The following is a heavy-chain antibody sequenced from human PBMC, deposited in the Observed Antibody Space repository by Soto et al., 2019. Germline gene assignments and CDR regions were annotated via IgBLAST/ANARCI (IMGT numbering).Heavy chain of an antibody. D-gene: IGHD2-2*01. CDR3: GSGPSTTWIDN. CDR1: GGSITSHHYS. Sequence: QLQVQESGPGQVKPSQTLSLTCTVSGGSITSHHYSWGWIRQPPGKGLEWFGSIYSGGNTYYNPSLRSRLTISVDTAKNLVSLKLNSVTAADSAIYYCGSGPSTTWIDNWGLGTQVSVSS. V-gene: IGHV4-39*01. J-gene: IGHJ4*02. CDR2: IYSGGNT.